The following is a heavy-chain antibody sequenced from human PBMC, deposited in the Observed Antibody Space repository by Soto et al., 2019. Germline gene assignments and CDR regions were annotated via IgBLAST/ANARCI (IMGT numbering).Heavy chain of an antibody. D-gene: IGHD3-3*01. Sequence: SGPTLVNPTPTLTLTCTFSGFSLSTSGVGVGWIRQPPGKALEWLALIYWDDDKRYSPSLKSRLTITKDTSKNQVVLTMTNMDPVDTATYYCAHMKRGWGHDFWSGPAVYYYYYYMDVWGKGTTVTVSS. CDR3: AHMKRGWGHDFWSGPAVYYYYYYMDV. J-gene: IGHJ6*03. CDR1: GFSLSTSGVG. V-gene: IGHV2-5*02. CDR2: IYWDDDK.